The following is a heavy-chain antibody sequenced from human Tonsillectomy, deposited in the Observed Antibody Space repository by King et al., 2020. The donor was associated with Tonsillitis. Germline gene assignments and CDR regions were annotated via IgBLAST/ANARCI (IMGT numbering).Heavy chain of an antibody. V-gene: IGHV3-53*01. CDR2: IYSVGST. CDR3: ARDLMGASTGFDY. Sequence: VQLVESGGGLIQPGGSLRLSCAASGFTVSSNYMSWVRQAPGKGLEWVSVIYSVGSTYYADSVKGRFTISRDNSKNTLYLQINSLRAEDTAVYYCARDLMGASTGFDYWGQGTLVTVSS. J-gene: IGHJ4*02. D-gene: IGHD1-26*01. CDR1: GFTVSSNY.